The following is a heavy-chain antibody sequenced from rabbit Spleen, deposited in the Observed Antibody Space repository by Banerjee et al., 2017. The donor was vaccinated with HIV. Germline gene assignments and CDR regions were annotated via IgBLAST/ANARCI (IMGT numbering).Heavy chain of an antibody. CDR1: GVSFTSNYY. Sequence: QSLEESGGDLVKPGASLTLTCTASGVSFTSNYYMCWVRQAPGKGLEWIACIYSSWIENTYYASWAKGRFTISKTSSTTVTLQMTSLTAADTATYFCARDGAGGSYFDLWGPGTLVTVS. J-gene: IGHJ4*01. D-gene: IGHD8-1*01. V-gene: IGHV1S40*01. CDR3: ARDGAGGSYFDL. CDR2: IYSSWIENT.